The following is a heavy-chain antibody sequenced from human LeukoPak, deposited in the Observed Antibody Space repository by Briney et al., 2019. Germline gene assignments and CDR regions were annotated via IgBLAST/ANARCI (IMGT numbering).Heavy chain of an antibody. V-gene: IGHV4-59*01. D-gene: IGHD6-13*01. CDR3: ALASSFIDY. Sequence: SETLSLTCTVSGGSISSYYWSWIRQPPGKGLEWIGYIYYSESTNYNPSLKSRVTISVDTSKNQFSLKLSSVTAADTAVYCCALASSFIDYWGQGTLVTVSS. CDR1: GGSISSYY. CDR2: IYYSEST. J-gene: IGHJ4*02.